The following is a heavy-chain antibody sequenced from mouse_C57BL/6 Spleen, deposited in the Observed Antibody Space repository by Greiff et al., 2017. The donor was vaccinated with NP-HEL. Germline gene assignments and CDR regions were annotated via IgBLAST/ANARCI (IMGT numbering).Heavy chain of an antibody. CDR2: IYPRSGNT. V-gene: IGHV1-81*01. J-gene: IGHJ3*01. D-gene: IGHD2-4*01. CDR3: AIIYYDLPWFAY. Sequence: QVQLQQSGAELARPGASVKLSCKASGYTFTSYGISWVKQRTGQGLEWIGEIYPRSGNTYYNEKFKGKATLTADKSSSTVYMELRSLTSEDSAVYFCAIIYYDLPWFAYWGQGTLVTVSA. CDR1: GYTFTSYG.